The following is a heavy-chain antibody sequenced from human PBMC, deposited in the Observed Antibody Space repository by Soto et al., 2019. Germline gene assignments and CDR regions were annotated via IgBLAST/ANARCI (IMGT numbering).Heavy chain of an antibody. V-gene: IGHV3-53*01. Sequence: WWSLRLSCSASVFSVTGNYVAWFRQPPGRGLEWVSLMYSGGNPYYADSVRGRFTIAIESSKNILYLQMNSLRAEDTAMYYCARGLYNTTWYSYNWFDPWGQGTLVTVSS. D-gene: IGHD6-13*01. CDR2: MYSGGNP. CDR3: ARGLYNTTWYSYNWFDP. J-gene: IGHJ5*02. CDR1: VFSVTGNY.